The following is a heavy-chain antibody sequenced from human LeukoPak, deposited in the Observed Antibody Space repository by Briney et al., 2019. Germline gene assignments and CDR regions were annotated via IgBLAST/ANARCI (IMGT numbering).Heavy chain of an antibody. D-gene: IGHD6-19*01. V-gene: IGHV4-59*01. CDR2: IYYTGST. CDR3: ARHIAVGEDV. Sequence: SETLALTCTVSGGSISSDYWSWIRQPPGKGLEWIGYIYYTGSTTYNPSLKSRLTISLDTSKNQFSLKLTSVTAADTAVYYCARHIAVGEDVWGQGTTVTVFS. J-gene: IGHJ6*02. CDR1: GGSISSDY.